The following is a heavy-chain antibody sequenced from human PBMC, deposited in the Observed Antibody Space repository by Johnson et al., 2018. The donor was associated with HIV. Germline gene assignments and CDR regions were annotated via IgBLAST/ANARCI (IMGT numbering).Heavy chain of an antibody. CDR3: AKGTYYFASGRGSPFYI. Sequence: QLVESGGGLVQPGGSLRLSCAASGFTFSSYWMSWVRQAPGNGLEWVSGISWNSDYIGYADSVKGRFTISRDNAKNSLYLQMSSLTPEDTALYYCAKGTYYFASGRGSPFYIWGRGIMVTVSS. V-gene: IGHV3-9*01. J-gene: IGHJ3*02. CDR1: GFTFSSYW. CDR2: ISWNSDYI. D-gene: IGHD3-10*01.